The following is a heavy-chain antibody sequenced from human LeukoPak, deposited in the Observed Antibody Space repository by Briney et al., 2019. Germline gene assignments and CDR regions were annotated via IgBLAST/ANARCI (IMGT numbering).Heavy chain of an antibody. CDR2: IRDSGSST. J-gene: IGHJ4*02. D-gene: IGHD1-26*01. Sequence: PGGALRLYCVASGVTFSSYAMSWVRQAPGKVLEWVSAIRDSGSSTHYADSVKGRFTTSRDNSKNTLFLQMNSLRAEDTAIYYCAKYGHQDSGISHFVYRGQGALVTVSS. CDR3: AKYGHQDSGISHFVY. V-gene: IGHV3-23*01. CDR1: GVTFSSYA.